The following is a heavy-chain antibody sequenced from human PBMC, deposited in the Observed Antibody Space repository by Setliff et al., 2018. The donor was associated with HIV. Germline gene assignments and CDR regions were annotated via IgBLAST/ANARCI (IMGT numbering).Heavy chain of an antibody. CDR1: GYGFSSYW. CDR2: IYGGDSET. D-gene: IGHD5-18*01. Sequence: GESLKISCKGSGYGFSSYWIGWVRQMPGKGLEWMGAIYGGDSETRYSPSFQGQVTISADKSISTAYLQWSSLKASDTAMYYCARRNTAMVTGFDYWGQGTPVTVSS. CDR3: ARRNTAMVTGFDY. J-gene: IGHJ4*02. V-gene: IGHV5-51*01.